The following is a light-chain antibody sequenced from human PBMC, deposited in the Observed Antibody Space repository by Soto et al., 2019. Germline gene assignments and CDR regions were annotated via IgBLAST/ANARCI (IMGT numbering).Light chain of an antibody. CDR1: QSINNY. V-gene: IGKV1-39*01. J-gene: IGKJ2*01. Sequence: DIQMTQSPSSLSASLGDRVTITCRASQSINNYLNWYQQQEGKAAKLLIYAATSLQSGVPSRFSGSGSGTEFTLTISSLQPGYFATYYCQQSYNSPYTFGLGTKLEIK. CDR3: QQSYNSPYT. CDR2: AAT.